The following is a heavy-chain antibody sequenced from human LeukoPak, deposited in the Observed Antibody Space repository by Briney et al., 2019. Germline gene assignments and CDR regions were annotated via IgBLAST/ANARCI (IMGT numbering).Heavy chain of an antibody. CDR3: ARDLVAVAGFDP. CDR1: GGTFSSYA. V-gene: IGHV1-69*06. Sequence: ASVKVSCKASGGTFSSYAISWVRQAPGQGLEWMGGIIPIFGTANYAQKFQGRVTITADKSTGTAYMEPSSLRSEDTAVYYCARDLVAVAGFDPWGQGTLVTVSS. D-gene: IGHD6-19*01. J-gene: IGHJ5*02. CDR2: IIPIFGTA.